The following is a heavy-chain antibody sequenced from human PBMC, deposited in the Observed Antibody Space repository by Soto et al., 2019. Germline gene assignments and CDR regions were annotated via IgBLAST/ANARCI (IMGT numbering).Heavy chain of an antibody. CDR2: INTAGDT. V-gene: IGHV3-13*01. D-gene: IGHD3-16*01. CDR3: AKGGVAGYYYMDV. Sequence: EVQLVESGGGLVQPGGSLRLYCAASGFTFSSYDMHWVRQTTGKGLEWVSTINTAGDTYYPRSVKGRFTVSRENAMNSLYLQMNSLRAGDTAVYYCAKGGVAGYYYMDVWGKGTTVTVSS. J-gene: IGHJ6*03. CDR1: GFTFSSYD.